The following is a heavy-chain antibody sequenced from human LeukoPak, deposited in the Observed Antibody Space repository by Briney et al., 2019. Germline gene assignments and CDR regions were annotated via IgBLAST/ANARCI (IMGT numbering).Heavy chain of an antibody. Sequence: PSETLSLTCTVSGGSISNGSDYWSWIRQPAGKGLEWIGRIDSSGSTSYNPSLKSRLTISVDTSKNQFSLKLTSVTAADTAVYYCARGDYDFWSGRPRGWFDPWGQGTLVTVSS. D-gene: IGHD3-3*01. CDR3: ARGDYDFWSGRPRGWFDP. V-gene: IGHV4-61*02. CDR1: GGSISNGSDY. CDR2: IDSSGST. J-gene: IGHJ5*02.